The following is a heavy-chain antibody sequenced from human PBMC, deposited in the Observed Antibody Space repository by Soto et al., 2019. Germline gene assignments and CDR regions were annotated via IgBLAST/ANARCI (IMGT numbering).Heavy chain of an antibody. CDR3: ATHSRYDSSGYYSRIGVY. CDR2: FDPEDGET. Sequence: ASVKVSCKVSGYTLTELSMHWVRQAPGKGLEWMGGFDPEDGETIYAQKFQGRVTMTEDTSTDTAYMELSSLRSEDTAVYYCATHSRYDSSGYYSRIGVYWGQGTLVTVSS. V-gene: IGHV1-24*01. CDR1: GYTLTELS. D-gene: IGHD3-22*01. J-gene: IGHJ4*02.